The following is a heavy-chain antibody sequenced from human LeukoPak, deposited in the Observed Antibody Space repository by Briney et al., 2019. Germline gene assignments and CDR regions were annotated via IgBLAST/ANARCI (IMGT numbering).Heavy chain of an antibody. CDR2: IYYSGNT. V-gene: IGHV4-59*08. J-gene: IGHJ4*02. CDR3: ARHEGNRTYYRLEFDY. Sequence: PSETLSLTCTVSGGSISTYYWSWIRQPPGKGLEWIGYIYYSGNTNYNPSLRSRVTISVDTSKNQFSLKLSSVTAADTAVYYCARHEGNRTYYRLEFDYWGQGTLVTVSS. D-gene: IGHD1-26*01. CDR1: GGSISTYY.